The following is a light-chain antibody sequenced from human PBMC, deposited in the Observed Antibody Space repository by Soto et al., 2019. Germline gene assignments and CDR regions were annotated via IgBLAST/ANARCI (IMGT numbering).Light chain of an antibody. J-gene: IGKJ2*01. CDR3: QQYGSSPHT. CDR1: QSVSSSY. CDR2: GAS. Sequence: IVLTQSPGTLSLSPGERATLSCRASQSVSSSYLAWYQHKPGQAPRHLIYGASSRATGIPDRFSGSGSGTDFTLTISRLEPEDFAVYYCQQYGSSPHTFGQGTKLEIK. V-gene: IGKV3-20*01.